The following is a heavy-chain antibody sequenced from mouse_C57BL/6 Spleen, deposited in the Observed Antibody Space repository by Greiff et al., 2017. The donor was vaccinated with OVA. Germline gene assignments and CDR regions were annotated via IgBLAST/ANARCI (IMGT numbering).Heavy chain of an antibody. CDR1: GFTFSDYY. CDR2: ISNGGGST. D-gene: IGHD2-3*01. J-gene: IGHJ1*03. CDR3: ARDGGGYFDV. V-gene: IGHV5-12*01. Sequence: EVKLEESGGGLVQPGGSLKLSCAASGFTFSDYYMYWVRQTPEKRLEWVAYISNGGGSTYYPDTVKGRFTISRDNAKNTLYLQMSRLKSEDTAMYYCARDGGGYFDVWGTGTTVTVSS.